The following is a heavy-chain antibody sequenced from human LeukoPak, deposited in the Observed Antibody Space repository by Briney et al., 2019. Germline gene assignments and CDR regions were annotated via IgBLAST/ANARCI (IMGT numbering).Heavy chain of an antibody. Sequence: SEPLSLPCTVSGDSISSYYWRWIRQPPGKGLEWIGYIYYSGRTNYNPSLKSRVTISVDTSKNQFSLKLSSVTAADTAVYYCARVRSKDVWRSYGSYYYYYYMDVWGKGTTVTISS. CDR2: IYYSGRT. CDR1: GDSISSYY. CDR3: ARVRSKDVWRSYGSYYYYYYMDV. D-gene: IGHD3-16*01. V-gene: IGHV4-59*01. J-gene: IGHJ6*03.